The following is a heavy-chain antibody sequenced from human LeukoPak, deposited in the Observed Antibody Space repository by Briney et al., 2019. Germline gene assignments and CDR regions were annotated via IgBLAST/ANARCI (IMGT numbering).Heavy chain of an antibody. CDR2: INPNSGGT. D-gene: IGHD2-2*01. CDR1: GYTFTGYY. V-gene: IGHV1-2*02. CDR3: ARGLARGTAAMYHRY. Sequence: GASVKVSCKASGYTFTGYYMHWVRQAPGQGLEWMGWINPNSGGTNYAQKFQGRVTMTRDTSISTAYMELSRLRSDDTAVYYCARGLARGTAAMYHRYWGQGTLVTVSS. J-gene: IGHJ4*02.